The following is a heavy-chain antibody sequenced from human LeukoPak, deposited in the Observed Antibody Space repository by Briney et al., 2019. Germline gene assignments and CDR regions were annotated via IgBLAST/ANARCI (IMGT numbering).Heavy chain of an antibody. D-gene: IGHD6-6*01. V-gene: IGHV4-34*01. J-gene: IGHJ4*02. CDR3: ARGHYSSLVY. CDR1: GGSFSGYY. CDR2: INHSGRT. Sequence: IPSETLSLTCAVYGGSFSGYYWSWIRQPPGKGLEWIGEINHSGRTNYNPSLKSRVTISVDTSKNQFSLKLSSVTAADTAVYYCARGHYSSLVYWGQGTLVTVSS.